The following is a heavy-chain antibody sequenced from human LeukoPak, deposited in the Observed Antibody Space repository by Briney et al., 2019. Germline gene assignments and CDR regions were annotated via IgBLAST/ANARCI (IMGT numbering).Heavy chain of an antibody. J-gene: IGHJ4*02. CDR3: ARGDTAMVTVDY. CDR1: GGSFSGYY. V-gene: IGHV4-34*01. D-gene: IGHD5-18*01. CDR2: INHSGST. Sequence: KPSETLSLTCAVYGGSFSGYYWSWIRQPPGKGLEWIGEINHSGSTNYNPSLKSRVTISVDTSKNQFSLKLSSVTAADTAVYYCARGDTAMVTVDYWGQGTLVTVSS.